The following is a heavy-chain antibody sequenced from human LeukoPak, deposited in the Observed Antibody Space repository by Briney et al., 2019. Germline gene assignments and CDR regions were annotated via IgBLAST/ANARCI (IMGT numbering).Heavy chain of an antibody. J-gene: IGHJ4*02. CDR2: IYSTDYT. CDR3: ARAYLPGGEIDY. D-gene: IGHD2-21*01. Sequence: GGSLRLSCAASGFTFSSYAMSWVRQAPGKGLEWVSVIYSTDYTYYVDSVKGRFTVSRDNSKNTLYLQMNSLRAEDTAVYYCARAYLPGGEIDYWGQGTLVTVSS. V-gene: IGHV3-23*05. CDR1: GFTFSSYA.